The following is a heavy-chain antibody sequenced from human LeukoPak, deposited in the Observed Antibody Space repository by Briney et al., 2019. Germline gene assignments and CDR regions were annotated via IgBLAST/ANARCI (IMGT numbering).Heavy chain of an antibody. D-gene: IGHD5-12*01. CDR3: ARVNSGYDWGGGYYYYYMDV. V-gene: IGHV4-39*01. J-gene: IGHJ6*03. CDR2: IYYSGST. Sequence: PSETLSLTCSVSGDSISSSTYYWGWIRQPPGKGLEWIGSIYYSGSTYCNPSLKSRVTISVDTSKNQFSLKLSSVTAADTAVYYCARVNSGYDWGGGYYYYYMDVWGEGTTVTISS. CDR1: GDSISSSTYY.